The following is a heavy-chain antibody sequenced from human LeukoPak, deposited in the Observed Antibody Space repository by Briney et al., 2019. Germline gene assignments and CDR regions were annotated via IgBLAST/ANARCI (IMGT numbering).Heavy chain of an antibody. CDR3: ARDRGYCTGGSCDSTYFDY. J-gene: IGHJ4*02. CDR2: IWSDGNNY. D-gene: IGHD2-15*01. CDR1: GFTFSNYG. Sequence: GGSLRLSCAASGFTFSNYGMHWVRQAPGKGLEWVALIWSDGNNYFYGDSVKGRFTISRDNSKNTVYLQMNGLRDEDTAVYFCARDRGYCTGGSCDSTYFDYWGQGTLVTVSS. V-gene: IGHV3-33*01.